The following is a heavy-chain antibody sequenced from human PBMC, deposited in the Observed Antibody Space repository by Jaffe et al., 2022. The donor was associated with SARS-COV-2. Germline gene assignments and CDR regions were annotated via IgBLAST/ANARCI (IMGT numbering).Heavy chain of an antibody. D-gene: IGHD3-9*01. CDR3: ARLPRPHNDIVTGQYYFDY. Sequence: QLQLQESGPGLVKPSETLSLTCTVSGGSISSAAYYWGWIRQPPGRGLEWIGSFSYSGNSYYNPSLKSRVTISVDTSKNQFSLTLTPVTAADTAVYFCARLPRPHNDIVTGQYYFDYWGQGTLVTVSS. CDR2: FSYSGNS. J-gene: IGHJ4*02. CDR1: GGSISSAAYY. V-gene: IGHV4-39*01.